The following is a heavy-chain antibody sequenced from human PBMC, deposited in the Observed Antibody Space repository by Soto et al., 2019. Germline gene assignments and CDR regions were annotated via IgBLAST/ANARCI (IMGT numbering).Heavy chain of an antibody. D-gene: IGHD6-19*01. V-gene: IGHV3-9*01. CDR3: AKDIGQRWRVGAG. CDR2: ISWNSGSI. J-gene: IGHJ4*02. Sequence: EVQLVESGGGLVQPGRSLRLSCAASGFTFDDYAMHWVRQAPGKGLEWVSGISWNSGSIGYADSVKGRFTISRDNAKNSLYLQMNILRAEDTALYYGAKDIGQRWRVGAGWGQGTLVTVSS. CDR1: GFTFDDYA.